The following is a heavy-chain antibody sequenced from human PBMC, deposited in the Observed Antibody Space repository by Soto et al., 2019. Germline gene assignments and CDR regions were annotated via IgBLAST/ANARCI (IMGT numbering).Heavy chain of an antibody. J-gene: IGHJ4*02. CDR3: AREIKVLRFLDY. V-gene: IGHV1-2*02. D-gene: IGHD3-3*01. CDR1: GYTFTGYY. Sequence: ASVKVSCKASGYTFTGYYMHWVRQAPGQGLEWMGWINPNSGGTNYAQKFQGRVTMTRDTSMSTDYMELSSLRSEDTDVYYCAREIKVLRFLDYWGQGTLVTVSS. CDR2: INPNSGGT.